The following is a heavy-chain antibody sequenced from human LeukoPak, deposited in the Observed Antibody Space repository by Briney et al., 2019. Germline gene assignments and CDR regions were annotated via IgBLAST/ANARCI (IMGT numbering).Heavy chain of an antibody. J-gene: IGHJ4*02. V-gene: IGHV3-23*01. D-gene: IGHD1-26*01. CDR2: ISGSGGST. Sequence: PGGSLRLSCAASGFTFSSYAMSWVRQAPGKGLEWVSAISGSGGSTYYADSVKGRFTISRDNSKNTLYLQMNSLRAEDTAVYYCAKDPGIVGATIPYYFDYWGQGTLVTVSS. CDR3: AKDPGIVGATIPYYFDY. CDR1: GFTFSSYA.